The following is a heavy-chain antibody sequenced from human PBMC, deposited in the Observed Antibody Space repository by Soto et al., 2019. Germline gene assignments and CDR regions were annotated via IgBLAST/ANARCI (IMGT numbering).Heavy chain of an antibody. CDR2: INPYNGNT. D-gene: IGHD3-9*01. CDR3: ARVTVLRYFDWLSPPDKNWFDP. Sequence: ASVKVSCKTSGYTFTPYGISWVRQAPGQGLEWMGWINPYNGNTDYAQKLQGRVTMTTDTSTSTAYMELRSLRSDDTAVYYCARVTVLRYFDWLSPPDKNWFDPWGQGTLVTVSS. J-gene: IGHJ5*02. V-gene: IGHV1-18*01. CDR1: GYTFTPYG.